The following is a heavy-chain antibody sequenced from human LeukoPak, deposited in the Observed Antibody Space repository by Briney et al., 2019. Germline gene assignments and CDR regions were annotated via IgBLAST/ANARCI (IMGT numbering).Heavy chain of an antibody. V-gene: IGHV1-2*06. Sequence: ASVKVSCKASGYTFTGYYMHWVRQAPGQGLEWMGRINPTSGGTNYAQKFQGRVTMTRDTSISTAYMELSRLRSDDTAVYYCARGHYGGNPYYFDYWGQGTLVTVSS. J-gene: IGHJ4*02. CDR3: ARGHYGGNPYYFDY. D-gene: IGHD4/OR15-4a*01. CDR2: INPTSGGT. CDR1: GYTFTGYY.